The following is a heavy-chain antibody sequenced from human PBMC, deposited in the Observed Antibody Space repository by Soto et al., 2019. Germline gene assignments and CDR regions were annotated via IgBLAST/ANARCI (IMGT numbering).Heavy chain of an antibody. J-gene: IGHJ5*02. CDR1: GFTFDDYA. Sequence: PVGSLRLSCAASGFTFDDYAMHWVRQAPGKGLEWVSGISWNSGSIGYADSVKGRFTISRDNAKNSLYLQMNSLRAEDTALYYCAKVALWFGESGWFDPWGQGTLVTVSS. CDR2: ISWNSGSI. D-gene: IGHD3-10*01. V-gene: IGHV3-9*01. CDR3: AKVALWFGESGWFDP.